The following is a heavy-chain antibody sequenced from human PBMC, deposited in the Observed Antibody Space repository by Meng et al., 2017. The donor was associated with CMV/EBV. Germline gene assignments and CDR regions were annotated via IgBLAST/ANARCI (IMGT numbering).Heavy chain of an antibody. CDR1: GFTFSSYG. Sequence: GESLKISCAASGFTFSSYGMRWVRQAPGKGLEWVAFIRYDGSNKYYADSVKGRFTISRDNSKNTLYLQMNSLRAEDTAVYYCAKLLVVAGTVGRTKGAYRDYWGQGTLVTVSS. J-gene: IGHJ4*02. D-gene: IGHD6-19*01. V-gene: IGHV3-30*02. CDR2: IRYDGSNK. CDR3: AKLLVVAGTVGRTKGAYRDY.